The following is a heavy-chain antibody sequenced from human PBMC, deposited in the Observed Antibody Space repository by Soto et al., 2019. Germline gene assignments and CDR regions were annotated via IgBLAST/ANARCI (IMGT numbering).Heavy chain of an antibody. CDR2: IGTAGDT. D-gene: IGHD6-13*01. CDR1: GFTFSRYD. J-gene: IGHJ6*03. V-gene: IGHV3-13*01. CDR3: ARAICGRSYSRSFGYYYDMDV. Sequence: GESRRRSCTTSGFTFSRYDMHRVRKATGKGLEWVSAIGTAGDTYYPGSVKGRFTISRENAKNSLYLQMNSLRAGDTAVYYCARAICGRSYSRSFGYYYDMDVWGKGTTVTVS.